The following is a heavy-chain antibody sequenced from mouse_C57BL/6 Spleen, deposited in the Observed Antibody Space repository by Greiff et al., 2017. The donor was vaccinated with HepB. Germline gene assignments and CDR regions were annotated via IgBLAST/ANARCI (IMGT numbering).Heavy chain of an antibody. CDR3: ARIYDGHYFDY. V-gene: IGHV1-18*01. CDR1: GYTFTDYN. J-gene: IGHJ2*01. Sequence: VQLQQSGPELVKPGASVKIPCKASGYTFTDYNMDWVKQSHGKSLEWIGDINPNNGGTNYNQKFKGKATLTVDKSSSTAYMELRSLTSEDTAVYYCARIYDGHYFDYWGQGTTLTVSS. D-gene: IGHD2-3*01. CDR2: INPNNGGT.